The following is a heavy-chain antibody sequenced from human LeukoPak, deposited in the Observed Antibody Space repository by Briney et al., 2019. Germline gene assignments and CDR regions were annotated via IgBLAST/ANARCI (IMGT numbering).Heavy chain of an antibody. CDR3: ARRRYWSGGSCYDY. CDR1: GGSISSSSYY. V-gene: IGHV4-39*01. D-gene: IGHD2-15*01. CDR2: IYYSGSN. J-gene: IGHJ4*02. Sequence: SETLSLTCTVSGGSISSSSYYWGWIRQPPGKGLEWLGSIYYSGSNYYNPSLKSRVTISVNTSKNQFSLKLSAVTAADQAEYYCARRRYWSGGSCYDYWGQGTLVTVSS.